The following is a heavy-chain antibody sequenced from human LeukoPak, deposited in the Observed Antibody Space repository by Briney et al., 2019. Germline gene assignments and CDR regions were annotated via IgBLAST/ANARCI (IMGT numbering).Heavy chain of an antibody. CDR3: ARGREPYYYRSGTYYDY. V-gene: IGHV3-33*01. J-gene: IGHJ4*01. CDR2: IWYDGSNK. D-gene: IGHD3-10*01. CDR1: GFTFSSYG. Sequence: GGSLRLSCAASGFTFSSYGMHWVRQAPGKGLEWVAVIWYDGSNKYYADSVKGRFTISRDNSKNTLYLQMNSLRAEDTAVYYCARGREPYYYRSGTYYDYWGHGTLVTVSS.